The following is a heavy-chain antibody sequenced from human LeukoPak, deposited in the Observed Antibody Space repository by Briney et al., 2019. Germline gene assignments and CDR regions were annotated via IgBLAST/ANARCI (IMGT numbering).Heavy chain of an antibody. CDR3: ARGLDCRSTSCYLNN. CDR2: IKQDGSEK. V-gene: IGHV3-7*01. J-gene: IGHJ4*02. D-gene: IGHD2-2*01. Sequence: GGSLRLSCAASGFTFTKYWMTWVRQAPGKGLEWVANIKQDGSEKFYVDSVKGRFTISRDNAKNSLDLQINSLGAEDTAVYYCARGLDCRSTSCYLNNWGQGTLATVSS. CDR1: GFTFTKYW.